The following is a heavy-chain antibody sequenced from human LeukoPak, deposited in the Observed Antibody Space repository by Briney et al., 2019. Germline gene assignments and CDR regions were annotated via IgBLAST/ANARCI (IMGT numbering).Heavy chain of an antibody. V-gene: IGHV4-34*01. J-gene: IGHJ4*02. CDR3: AREEWELSPNFDY. CDR1: GGSFSGYY. Sequence: SETLSLTCAVYGGSFSGYYWSWIRQPPGKGLEWIGEINHSGSTNYNPSLKSRVTISVDTSKNQFSLKLSSVTAADTAVYYCAREEWELSPNFDYWGQGTLVTVSS. D-gene: IGHD1-26*01. CDR2: INHSGST.